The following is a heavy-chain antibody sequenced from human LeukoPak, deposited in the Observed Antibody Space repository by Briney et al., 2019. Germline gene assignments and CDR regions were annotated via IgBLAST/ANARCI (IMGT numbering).Heavy chain of an antibody. CDR1: GGSISNYY. D-gene: IGHD6-19*01. J-gene: IGHJ4*02. Sequence: SETLSLTCTVSGGSISNYYWSWIRQPPGKGLEWIGYIYYSGTTNYNPSLKSRVTISVGTAKNQFSLKLSSVTAADTAVYSCARGAGWWEYWGQGTLVTVSS. V-gene: IGHV4-59*01. CDR2: IYYSGTT. CDR3: ARGAGWWEY.